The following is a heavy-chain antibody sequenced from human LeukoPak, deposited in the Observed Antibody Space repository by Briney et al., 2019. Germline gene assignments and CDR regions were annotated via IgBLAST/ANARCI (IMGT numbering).Heavy chain of an antibody. V-gene: IGHV1-69*01. CDR3: ARARGTTVIPFDY. CDR1: GGTFSSYA. Sequence: SVKVSCKASGGTFSSYAISWVRRAPGQGLEWMGGIIPILGTANYAQKFQGRVTITADESTSTAYMELSSLRSEDTAVYYCARARGTTVIPFDYWGQGTLVTVSS. CDR2: IIPILGTA. D-gene: IGHD4-17*01. J-gene: IGHJ4*02.